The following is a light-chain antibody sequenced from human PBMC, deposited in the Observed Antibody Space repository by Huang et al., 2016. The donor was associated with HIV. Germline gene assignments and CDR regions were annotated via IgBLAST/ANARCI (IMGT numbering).Light chain of an antibody. J-gene: IGKJ4*01. Sequence: DIVMTQSPLSLPVTPGEPASISCRSSESLLYSNGYNYLDWYVQKPGQSPKLLIYLGSNRASGVPDRFSGSGSGTDFTLKISRVEAEDVAIYYCMQALQTPLTFGGGTRLEIK. CDR3: MQALQTPLT. CDR1: ESLLYSNGYNY. V-gene: IGKV2-28*01. CDR2: LGS.